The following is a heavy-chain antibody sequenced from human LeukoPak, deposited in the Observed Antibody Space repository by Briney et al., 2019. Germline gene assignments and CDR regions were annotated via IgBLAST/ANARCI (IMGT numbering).Heavy chain of an antibody. Sequence: GGSLRLSCAASGFMFSSYSMKWVRQAPGKGLEWVSYIRSKGTNIYYADSVKGRFTVSRDNAESSLYLHMSSLRAEDTAVYYCATGMWGYCSRTSWPLDYGGQGTLVTVSS. CDR1: GFMFSSYS. V-gene: IGHV3-48*01. CDR3: ATGMWGYCSRTSWPLDY. J-gene: IGHJ4*02. CDR2: IRSKGTNI. D-gene: IGHD2-2*01.